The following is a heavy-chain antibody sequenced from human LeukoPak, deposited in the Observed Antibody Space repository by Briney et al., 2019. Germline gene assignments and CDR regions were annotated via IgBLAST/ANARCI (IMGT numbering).Heavy chain of an antibody. CDR2: LSSSGGST. CDR3: ARDNVLRSRGYYGMDV. J-gene: IGHJ6*02. CDR1: GFTFSSYA. D-gene: IGHD3-3*01. Sequence: GGSLRLSCAASGFTFSSYAMSWVRQAPGKGLEWVSALSSSGGSTYYADSVKGRFTISRDNSKSTLYLQMNSLRAEDTAVYYCARDNVLRSRGYYGMDVWGQGTTVTVSS. V-gene: IGHV3-23*01.